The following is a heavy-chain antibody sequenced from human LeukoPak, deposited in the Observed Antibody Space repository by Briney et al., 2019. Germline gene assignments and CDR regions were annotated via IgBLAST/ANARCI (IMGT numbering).Heavy chain of an antibody. CDR3: ARTFRGIDY. V-gene: IGHV3-48*03. J-gene: IGHJ4*02. D-gene: IGHD3-10*01. CDR1: GFTFSGHE. Sequence: GGSLRLSCAVSGFTFSGHEMNWVRQAPGKGLEWVSYISSGGSTIYYADSVKGRFTISRDNAKNSLYLQMNSLIAEDTAVYYCARTFRGIDYWGQGTLVTVSS. CDR2: ISSGGSTI.